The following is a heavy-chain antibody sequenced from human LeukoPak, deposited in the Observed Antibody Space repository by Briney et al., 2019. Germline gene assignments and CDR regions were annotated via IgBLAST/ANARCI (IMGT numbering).Heavy chain of an antibody. CDR2: VYSSGSA. CDR3: ARERAERFYYGSGSSYNGCELDC. CDR1: GGSISSGSHF. J-gene: IGHJ4*02. V-gene: IGHV4-61*02. D-gene: IGHD3-10*01. Sequence: SETLSLTCSVSGGSISSGSHFWSWIRQPAGKGLEWIGRVYSSGSANYNPSLESRVSISADTSKNHFSLKLSSVTAADTAVYYCARERAERFYYGSGSSYNGCELDCWGQGTLVTVSS.